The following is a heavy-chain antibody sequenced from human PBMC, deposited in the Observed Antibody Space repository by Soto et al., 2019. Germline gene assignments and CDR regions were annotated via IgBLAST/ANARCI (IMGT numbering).Heavy chain of an antibody. J-gene: IGHJ6*02. CDR3: ARDREIGYHYYGMDV. CDR2: IDPSDSYT. D-gene: IGHD1-26*01. Sequence: GESLKISCKGSGYSFTSYWISWVRQMPGKGLEWMGRIDPSDSYTNYSPSFQGHVTISADKSISTAYLQWSSLKASDTAMYYCARDREIGYHYYGMDVWGQGTTVTVSS. V-gene: IGHV5-10-1*01. CDR1: GYSFTSYW.